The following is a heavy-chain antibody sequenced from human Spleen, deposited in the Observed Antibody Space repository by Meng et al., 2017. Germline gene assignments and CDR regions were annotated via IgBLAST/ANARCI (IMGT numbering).Heavy chain of an antibody. CDR2: INSDGSST. Sequence: GESLKISCAASGFTFSSYWMHWVRQAPGKGLVWVSRINSDGSSTSYADSVKGRFAISRDNAKNTLYLQMNSLRAEDTAVYYCARERYHVAFDIWGQGTMVT. CDR3: ARERYHVAFDI. J-gene: IGHJ3*02. CDR1: GFTFSSYW. D-gene: IGHD1-14*01. V-gene: IGHV3-74*01.